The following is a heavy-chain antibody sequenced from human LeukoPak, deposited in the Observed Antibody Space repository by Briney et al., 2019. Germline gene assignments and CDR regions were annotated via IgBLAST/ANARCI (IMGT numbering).Heavy chain of an antibody. CDR2: ISSSSSTI. D-gene: IGHD2/OR15-2a*01. J-gene: IGHJ4*02. CDR1: GFTFSSYN. V-gene: IGHV3-48*02. Sequence: GGSLRLSCAASGFTFSSYNMNWVRQAPGKGLEWVSYISSSSSTIYYEDSVKGRFTISRDNAKNSLYMQMNSLRDEDTAVYYCAREIYGFFDYWGQGTLVTVTS. CDR3: AREIYGFFDY.